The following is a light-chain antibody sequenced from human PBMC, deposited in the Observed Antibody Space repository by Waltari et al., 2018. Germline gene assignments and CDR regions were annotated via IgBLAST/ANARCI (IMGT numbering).Light chain of an antibody. CDR1: QSVSRF. CDR2: GAS. J-gene: IGKJ1*01. CDR3: QKYDRLPAT. Sequence: EIVLTQSPGTLSLSPGERGTLSCRASQSVSRFLAWYQQKPGQAPWLLIYGASTRATGIPDRFSVSGSGTDFSLTISRLEPEDFAVYYCQKYDRLPATFGQGTKVEIK. V-gene: IGKV3-20*01.